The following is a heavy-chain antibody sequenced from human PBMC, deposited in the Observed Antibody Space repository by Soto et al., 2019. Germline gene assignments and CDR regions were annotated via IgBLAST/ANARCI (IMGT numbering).Heavy chain of an antibody. V-gene: IGHV4-30-4*01. CDR3: ATIRLASKLFDY. CDR1: GSAISSGDYY. CDR2: IYYSGST. D-gene: IGHD1-20*01. Sequence: LSLTCTVSGSAISSGDYYWGWIRQPPGKGLEWIGYIYYSGSTYYNPSLKSRVTISVDTSKNHFSLKLSSVTAADSAVYYCATIRLASKLFDYWGQGTLVTVSS. J-gene: IGHJ4*02.